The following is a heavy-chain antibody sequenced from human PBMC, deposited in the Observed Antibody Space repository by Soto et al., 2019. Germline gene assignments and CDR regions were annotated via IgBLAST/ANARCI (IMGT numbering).Heavy chain of an antibody. CDR2: ISGSGGST. D-gene: IGHD3-22*01. Sequence: GGSLRLSCAASGFTFSSYAMSWVRQAPGKGLEWVSAISGSGGSTYYADSVKGRFTISRDNSKTTLYLQMNSLRAEDTAVYYCAKDLPPSSYYYDSSGYYDYWGQGTLVTVSS. CDR1: GFTFSSYA. V-gene: IGHV3-23*01. CDR3: AKDLPPSSYYYDSSGYYDY. J-gene: IGHJ4*02.